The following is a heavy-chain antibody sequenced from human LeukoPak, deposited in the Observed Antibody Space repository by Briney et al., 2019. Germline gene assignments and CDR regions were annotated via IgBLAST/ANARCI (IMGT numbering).Heavy chain of an antibody. CDR1: GFTFSSYA. CDR3: AKDRARGYCSSTSCYPFAY. J-gene: IGHJ4*02. Sequence: GGFLRLSCAASGFTFSSYAMSWVRQAPGKGLEWVSAISGSGGSTYYADSVKGRFTISRDNSKNTLYLQMNSLRAEDTAVYYCAKDRARGYCSSTSCYPFAYWGQGTLVTVSS. V-gene: IGHV3-23*01. D-gene: IGHD2-2*01. CDR2: ISGSGGST.